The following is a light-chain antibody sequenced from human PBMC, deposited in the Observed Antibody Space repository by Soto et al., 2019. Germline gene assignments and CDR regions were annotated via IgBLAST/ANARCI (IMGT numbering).Light chain of an antibody. CDR3: VLFLGSGIWV. J-gene: IGLJ3*02. Sequence: QTVVTQEPSFSVSPGGTVTLTCGLSSGSVSTSYYPSWYQQTPGQAPRTLIHSTNTRSSGVPNRFSGSILGNKAALTITAAQADDESDYYCVLFLGSGIWVFGGGTKVTVL. CDR2: STN. CDR1: SGSVSTSYY. V-gene: IGLV8-61*01.